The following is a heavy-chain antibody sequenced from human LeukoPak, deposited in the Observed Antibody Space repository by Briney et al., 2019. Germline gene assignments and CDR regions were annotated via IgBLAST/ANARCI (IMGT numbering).Heavy chain of an antibody. CDR1: GFTFSVYA. CDR3: AKDGHYGDYDS. Sequence: PGGSLRLSCAASGFTFSVYAMSWVRQAPGKGLEWVSGISGSGGSTYYADSVKGRFTISRDNSKNTLYVQMNSLRVEDTAIYYCAKDGHYGDYDSWGQGTLVTVSS. J-gene: IGHJ5*01. D-gene: IGHD4-17*01. V-gene: IGHV3-23*01. CDR2: ISGSGGST.